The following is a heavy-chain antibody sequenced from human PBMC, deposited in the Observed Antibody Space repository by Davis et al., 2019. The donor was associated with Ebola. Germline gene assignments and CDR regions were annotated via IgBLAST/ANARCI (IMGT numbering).Heavy chain of an antibody. D-gene: IGHD3-16*01. J-gene: IGHJ4*02. CDR2: IIPILGIA. CDR1: VGTFNSYA. Sequence: SVQVSCKASVGTFNSYAISWVRQAPGPGLEWMGRIIPILGIANYAQKFQGRVTITADKCTSTAYMELSSLGAEDTAVDYCAEIGGVNDYRGQGTLVTISS. CDR3: AEIGGVNDY. V-gene: IGHV1-69*04.